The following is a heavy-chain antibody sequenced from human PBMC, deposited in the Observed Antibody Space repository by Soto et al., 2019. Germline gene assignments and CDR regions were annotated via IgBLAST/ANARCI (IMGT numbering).Heavy chain of an antibody. CDR2: VHYGGST. D-gene: IGHD3-10*01. CDR1: GGSISSYY. CDR3: ARDRALSSNWFDP. V-gene: IGHV4-59*01. Sequence: SETLSLTCTVSGGSISSYYWSWIRQPPGKGLEWIGYVHYGGSTKYNPSLKSRVTISLDTSKNQFSLKLSSVTAADTAVYYCARDRALSSNWFDPWGQGILVTVSS. J-gene: IGHJ5*02.